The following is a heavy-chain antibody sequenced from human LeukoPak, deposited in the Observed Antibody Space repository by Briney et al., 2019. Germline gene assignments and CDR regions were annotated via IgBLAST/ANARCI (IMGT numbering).Heavy chain of an antibody. Sequence: KSSETLSLTCTVSGGSISSGGYYWSWIRQHPGKGLEWIGRIYTSGSTIYNPSLKSRVTISVDTSKNQFSLRLSSVTAADTAVYYCARGFSAEGAFDMWGQGTMVTVSS. V-gene: IGHV4-61*02. CDR3: ARGFSAEGAFDM. CDR1: GGSISSGGYY. J-gene: IGHJ3*02. CDR2: IYTSGST. D-gene: IGHD1-14*01.